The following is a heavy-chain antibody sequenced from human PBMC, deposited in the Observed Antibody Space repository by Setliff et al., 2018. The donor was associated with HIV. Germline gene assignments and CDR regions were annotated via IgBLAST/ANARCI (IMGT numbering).Heavy chain of an antibody. CDR2: ITPNGRT. CDR1: GGSVSGHY. Sequence: NPSETLSLTCAVYGGSVSGHYWGWFRQPPGKGLEWIGEITPNGRTNYIPSLKSRVTMSLDTPKNQFSLKLTSLTVADTAFYYCSNWNTTIDEDSWGQGTLVTVSS. J-gene: IGHJ4*02. V-gene: IGHV4-34*01. D-gene: IGHD5-18*01. CDR3: SNWNTTIDEDS.